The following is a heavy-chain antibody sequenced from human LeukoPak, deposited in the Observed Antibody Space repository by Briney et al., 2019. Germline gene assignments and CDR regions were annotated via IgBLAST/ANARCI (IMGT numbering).Heavy chain of an antibody. V-gene: IGHV4-59*01. CDR3: ARGLSSSWYEDYFDY. CDR1: GGSISSYY. J-gene: IGHJ4*02. CDR2: IYYSGST. D-gene: IGHD6-13*01. Sequence: SSETLSLTCTVSGGSISSYYWSWIRQPPGKGLEWIGYIYYSGSTNYNPSLKSRVTISVDMSKNQFSLKLSSVTAADTAVYYCARGLSSSWYEDYFDYWGQGTLVTVSS.